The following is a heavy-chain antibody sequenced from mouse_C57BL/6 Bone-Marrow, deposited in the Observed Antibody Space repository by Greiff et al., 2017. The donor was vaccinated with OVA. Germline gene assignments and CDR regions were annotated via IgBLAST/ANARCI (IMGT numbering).Heavy chain of an antibody. Sequence: QVQLQQSGAELVRPGASVKLSCKASGYTFTDYYISWVKQRPGQGLEWIARIYPGSGNIYHNEKFTGKATLTAEKSSSTACMQLSSLTSDDSAVNFCARTERLRDYFDYWGQGTTLTVSS. V-gene: IGHV1-76*01. D-gene: IGHD2-2*01. CDR2: IYPGSGNI. CDR3: ARTERLRDYFDY. CDR1: GYTFTDYY. J-gene: IGHJ2*01.